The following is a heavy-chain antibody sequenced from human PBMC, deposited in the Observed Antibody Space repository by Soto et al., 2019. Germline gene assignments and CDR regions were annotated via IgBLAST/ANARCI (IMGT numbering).Heavy chain of an antibody. CDR1: GGSSGSYY. CDR3: ARHGSGSQPWFGELLLSGMDV. D-gene: IGHD3-10*01. V-gene: IGHV4-59*08. Sequence: PLQMISLSWTVAGGSSGSYYWSLIRQPTGKGLEWIGYIYYSGSTNYNPSLKSRVTISVDTSKNQFSLKLSSVTAADTAVYYCARHGSGSQPWFGELLLSGMDVWGQGTTVTVSS. J-gene: IGHJ6*02. CDR2: IYYSGST.